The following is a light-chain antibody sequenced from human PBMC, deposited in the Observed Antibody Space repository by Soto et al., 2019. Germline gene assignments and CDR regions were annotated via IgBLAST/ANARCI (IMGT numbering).Light chain of an antibody. CDR2: DAS. Sequence: EFVLTQSPATLSLSPGESATLSCRATRSVSSYLAWYQQKPGQAPRLLIYDASSRPTDIPARFSGSGSGTDFTLTISSLEPEDFALYYCQQRSNWPITFGQGTRLEIK. CDR3: QQRSNWPIT. V-gene: IGKV3-11*01. J-gene: IGKJ5*01. CDR1: RSVSSY.